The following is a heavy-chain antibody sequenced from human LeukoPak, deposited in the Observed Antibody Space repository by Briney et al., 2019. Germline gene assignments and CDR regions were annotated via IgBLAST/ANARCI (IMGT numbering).Heavy chain of an antibody. D-gene: IGHD6-6*01. CDR2: IYYNENT. J-gene: IGHJ4*02. CDR1: GDSISYYY. V-gene: IGHV4-59*12. Sequence: SETLSLTCTVSGDSISYYYWSWIRQPPGKGLEWIAYIYYNENTNYNPSLKSRVTISVDTSKNQFSLKLSSVTAADTAVYYCARDRSSSSGRSAPFDYWGQGTLVTVSS. CDR3: ARDRSSSSGRSAPFDY.